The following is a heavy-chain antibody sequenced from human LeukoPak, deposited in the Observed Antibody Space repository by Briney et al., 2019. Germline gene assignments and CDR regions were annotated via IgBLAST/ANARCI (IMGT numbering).Heavy chain of an antibody. D-gene: IGHD3-10*01. CDR3: TTYGSGRKFDY. CDR1: GFTFSNAW. J-gene: IGHJ4*02. Sequence: PGGSLRLSCAASGFTFSNAWMSWVRQAPGKGLEWVGRIKSKTYGGTTDYAAPVKGRFTISRDDSTNTLYLQMNSLKSEDTAVYYCTTYGSGRKFDYWGQGILVTVSS. CDR2: IKSKTYGGTT. V-gene: IGHV3-15*01.